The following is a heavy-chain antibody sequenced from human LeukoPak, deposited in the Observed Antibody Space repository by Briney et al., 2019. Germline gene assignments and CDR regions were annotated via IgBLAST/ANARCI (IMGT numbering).Heavy chain of an antibody. J-gene: IGHJ4*02. CDR2: FDPEDGET. CDR3: ATDEGSSRPFDY. CDR1: GYTLTELS. D-gene: IGHD6-13*01. Sequence: ASVKVSCKVSGYTLTELSMHWVRQAPGKGLEWMGGFDPEDGETIYAQKFQGRVTMTEDTSTDTAYMELSSLRSEDTAVYYCATDEGSSRPFDYWGQGTLVTVSS. V-gene: IGHV1-24*01.